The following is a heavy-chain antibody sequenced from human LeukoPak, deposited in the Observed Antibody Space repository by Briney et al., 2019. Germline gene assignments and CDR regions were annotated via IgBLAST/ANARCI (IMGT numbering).Heavy chain of an antibody. Sequence: PGGSLRLSCAASGFIFSSHGLHWARKAPGKGLEWVAVISYDGSTKYYADSVKGRLTISRDNSRNTVYLQMNSLRAEDTAVYYCGRDTGDGYNSYFDYWGQGTMVTVSA. J-gene: IGHJ4*02. CDR1: GFIFSSHG. D-gene: IGHD5-24*01. CDR3: GRDTGDGYNSYFDY. V-gene: IGHV3-30*03. CDR2: ISYDGSTK.